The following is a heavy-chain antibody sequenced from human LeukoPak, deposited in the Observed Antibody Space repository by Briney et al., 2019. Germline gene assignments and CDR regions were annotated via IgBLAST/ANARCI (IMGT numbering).Heavy chain of an antibody. J-gene: IGHJ6*02. Sequence: GGSLRLSCAASGFTLSSYSMNWVRQAPGKGLEWVSSISSSSSYIYYADSVKGRFTISRDNAKNSLYLQMNSLRAEDTAVYYCARDKDYYYDSSGYSDYYGMDVWGQGTTVTVSS. CDR1: GFTLSSYS. D-gene: IGHD3-22*01. CDR2: ISSSSSYI. CDR3: ARDKDYYYDSSGYSDYYGMDV. V-gene: IGHV3-21*01.